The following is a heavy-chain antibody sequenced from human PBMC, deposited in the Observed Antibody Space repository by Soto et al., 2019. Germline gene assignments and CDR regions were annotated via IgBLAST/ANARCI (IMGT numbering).Heavy chain of an antibody. CDR3: ARVYMVRGTIIRYFDY. Sequence: SETLSLTCTVSGGSISNSDYYWGWIRQPPGKGLEWIGKIYHSGSTNYNPSLKSRVTISVDKSKNQFSLKLSSVTAADTAVYYCARVYMVRGTIIRYFDYWGQGTLVTVSS. CDR2: IYHSGST. CDR1: GGSISNSDYY. D-gene: IGHD3-10*01. V-gene: IGHV4-39*07. J-gene: IGHJ4*02.